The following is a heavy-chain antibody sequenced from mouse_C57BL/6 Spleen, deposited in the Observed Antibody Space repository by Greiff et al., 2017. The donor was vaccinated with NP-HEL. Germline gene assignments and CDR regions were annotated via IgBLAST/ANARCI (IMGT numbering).Heavy chain of an antibody. Sequence: EVKLVESGPELVKPGASVKISCKASGYSFTGYYMNWVKQSPEKSLEWIGEINPSTGGTTYNQKFKAKATLTVDKSSSTAYLQLKSLTSEDSAVYYCARSYSNYEYFDVWGTGTTVTVSS. J-gene: IGHJ1*03. D-gene: IGHD2-5*01. CDR3: ARSYSNYEYFDV. CDR2: INPSTGGT. V-gene: IGHV1-42*01. CDR1: GYSFTGYY.